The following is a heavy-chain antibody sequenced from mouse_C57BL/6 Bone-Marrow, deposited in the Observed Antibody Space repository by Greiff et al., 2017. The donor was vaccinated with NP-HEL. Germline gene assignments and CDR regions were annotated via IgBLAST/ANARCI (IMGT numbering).Heavy chain of an antibody. Sequence: VQLQQPGAELVKPGASVKMSCKASGYTFTSYWITWVKQRPGQGLEWIGDIYPGSGSTYYNEKFKSKATLTVDTSSSTAYMQLSSLTSEDSAVYYCATVIYGYDGAYWGQGTLVTVSA. D-gene: IGHD2-2*01. J-gene: IGHJ3*01. CDR1: GYTFTSYW. CDR2: IYPGSGST. V-gene: IGHV1-55*01. CDR3: ATVIYGYDGAY.